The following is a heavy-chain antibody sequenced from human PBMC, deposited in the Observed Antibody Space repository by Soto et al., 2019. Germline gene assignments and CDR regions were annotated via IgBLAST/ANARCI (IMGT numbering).Heavy chain of an antibody. CDR3: AREGYCISTSCYGFDY. CDR2: ISYDGSNK. V-gene: IGHV3-30*03. CDR1: GFTFSNYG. D-gene: IGHD2-2*01. J-gene: IGHJ4*02. Sequence: GGSVRLSCAASGFTFSNYGMHWVRQAPGKGLEWVAVISYDGSNKYYADSVKGRFTISRDNSKNTLYLQMNSLRAEDTAVYYCAREGYCISTSCYGFDYWGQGTLVTVSS.